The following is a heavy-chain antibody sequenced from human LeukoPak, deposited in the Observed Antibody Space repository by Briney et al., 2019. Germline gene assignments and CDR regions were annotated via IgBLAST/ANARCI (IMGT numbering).Heavy chain of an antibody. V-gene: IGHV3-15*01. CDR3: TTRPPGLWFGEYFDY. CDR2: IKSKTDGGTT. J-gene: IGHJ4*02. Sequence: PSGTLSLTCAVYGGSFSGYYWSWIRQPPGKGLEWIGRIKSKTDGGTTDYAAPVKGRFTISRDDSKNTLYLQMNSLKTGDTAVYYCTTRPPGLWFGEYFDYWGQGTPVTVSS. D-gene: IGHD3-10*01. CDR1: GGSFSGYY.